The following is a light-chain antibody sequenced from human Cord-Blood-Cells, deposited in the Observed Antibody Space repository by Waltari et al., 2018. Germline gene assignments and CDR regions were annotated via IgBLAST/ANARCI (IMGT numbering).Light chain of an antibody. CDR3: QQYGSSPRT. CDR1: QSVSSSY. J-gene: IGKJ4*01. CDR2: GAS. V-gene: IGKV3-20*01. Sequence: EIVLPQSPVPLSLSPGERATLSCRASQSVSSSYLAWYQQKPGQAPRLLTYGASSRATGIPDRFSGSGSGTDFTLTISRLEPEDFAVYYCQQYGSSPRTFGGGTKVEIK.